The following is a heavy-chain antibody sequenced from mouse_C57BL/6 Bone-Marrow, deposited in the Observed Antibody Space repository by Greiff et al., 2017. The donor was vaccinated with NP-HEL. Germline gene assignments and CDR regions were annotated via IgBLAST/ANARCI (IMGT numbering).Heavy chain of an antibody. V-gene: IGHV1-59*01. J-gene: IGHJ1*03. CDR3: ARPVKYFDV. CDR2: IDPSDSST. CDR1: GYTFTSYW. D-gene: IGHD2-12*01. Sequence: VQLQQPGAELVRPGTSVKLSCKASGYTFTSYWMHWVKQRPGQGLEWIGVIDPSDSSTNYNQKFKGKATLTVDTSSSTAYMQLSSLTSEDSAVYYCARPVKYFDVWGTGTTVTVSS.